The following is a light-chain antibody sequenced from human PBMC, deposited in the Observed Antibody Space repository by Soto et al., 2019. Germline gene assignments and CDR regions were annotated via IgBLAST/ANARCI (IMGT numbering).Light chain of an antibody. CDR2: AVD. Sequence: QSALTQPASVSGSPGQSITISCTGTRSDVGGYKYVSWYQQHPGKAPKLMLYAVDTRPSGVSYRFSGFKFGNTASLTISGLQAEDEADYYCSSYTSSSSLVFGGGTKLTVL. CDR1: RSDVGGYKY. V-gene: IGLV2-14*01. CDR3: SSYTSSSSLV. J-gene: IGLJ3*02.